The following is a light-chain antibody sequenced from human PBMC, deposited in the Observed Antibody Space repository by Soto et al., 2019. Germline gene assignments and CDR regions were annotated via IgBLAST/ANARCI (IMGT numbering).Light chain of an antibody. J-gene: IGKJ4*01. CDR2: DAS. Sequence: EIVLTQSPGTLSLSPGERATLSCRASQSVSSSYLAWYQQIPGQAPRLLIYDASLRATAIPDRFSGRGSGTDFTLTISRLEPEDFAVYYCQQYGSSVTFGGGTKVEIK. V-gene: IGKV3-20*01. CDR3: QQYGSSVT. CDR1: QSVSSSY.